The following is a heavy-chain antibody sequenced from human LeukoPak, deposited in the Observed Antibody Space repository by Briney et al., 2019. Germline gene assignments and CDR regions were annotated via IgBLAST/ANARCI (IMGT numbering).Heavy chain of an antibody. CDR3: ARDRWYVDY. Sequence: GGSLTLSCAASGFIFSTYSMNWVRQAPGKGLEWVSYISSSSSTIYYADSVKGRFTISRDNAKNSLYLQMNSLRAEDTAVYYCARDRWYVDYWGQGTLVTVSS. CDR2: ISSSSSTI. V-gene: IGHV3-48*01. J-gene: IGHJ4*02. CDR1: GFIFSTYS. D-gene: IGHD6-13*01.